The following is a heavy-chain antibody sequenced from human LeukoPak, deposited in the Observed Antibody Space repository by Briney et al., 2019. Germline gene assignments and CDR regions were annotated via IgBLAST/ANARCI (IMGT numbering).Heavy chain of an antibody. CDR2: ISTNNGDT. CDR3: AREAGLRGDMYSSSWSYYYYYGMDV. Sequence: ASVKVSCKASGYTFVNYGVSWVRQAPGQGLEWMGWISTNNGDTKCGQKFQGRITLTTDTSTSTAYVELRSLRSDDTAVYYCAREAGLRGDMYSSSWSYYYYYGMDVWGQGTTVTVSS. V-gene: IGHV1-18*01. CDR1: GYTFVNYG. D-gene: IGHD6-13*01. J-gene: IGHJ6*02.